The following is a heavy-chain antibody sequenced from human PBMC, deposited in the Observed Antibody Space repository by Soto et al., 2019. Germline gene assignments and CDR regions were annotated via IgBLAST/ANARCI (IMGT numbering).Heavy chain of an antibody. J-gene: IGHJ6*02. V-gene: IGHV5-10-1*01. CDR2: IDPSDAYT. D-gene: IGHD3-3*01. Sequence: GESLKISCKGSGYSFTSYWISWVRQMPGKGLEGMGRIDPSDAYTNYSPSFRGHVTISADKSISTAYLQWSSLKASDTAMYYCATRFDYYYGMDVWGQGTTVTVSS. CDR3: ATRFDYYYGMDV. CDR1: GYSFTSYW.